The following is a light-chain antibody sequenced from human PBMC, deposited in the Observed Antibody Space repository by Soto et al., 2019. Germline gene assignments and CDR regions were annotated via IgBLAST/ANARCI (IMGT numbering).Light chain of an antibody. J-gene: IGKJ1*01. Sequence: DIVMTQSPFSLPVTPVEPATISCRSSQSLLHSNGYNYFDWYLQKPGQSPQLLIYLGSNRASGVPDRFSGSGSGTDFTLKISRVEAEDVGVYYCMQALQTPWTFGQGTKVDI. V-gene: IGKV2-28*01. CDR1: QSLLHSNGYNY. CDR2: LGS. CDR3: MQALQTPWT.